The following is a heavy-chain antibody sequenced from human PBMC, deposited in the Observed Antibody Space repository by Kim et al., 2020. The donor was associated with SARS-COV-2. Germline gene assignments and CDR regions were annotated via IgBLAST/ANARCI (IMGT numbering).Heavy chain of an antibody. Sequence: PSPERRVTISVDTANTQFSLKLSSVTAADTAVYYCARQFRDTVTTVFDYWGQGTLVTVSS. D-gene: IGHD4-17*01. J-gene: IGHJ4*02. V-gene: IGHV4-39*01. CDR3: ARQFRDTVTTVFDY.